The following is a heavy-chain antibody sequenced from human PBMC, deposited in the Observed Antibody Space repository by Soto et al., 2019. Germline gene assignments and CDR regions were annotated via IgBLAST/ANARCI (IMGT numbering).Heavy chain of an antibody. V-gene: IGHV1-69*01. J-gene: IGHJ5*02. D-gene: IGHD2-15*01. CDR1: GGTFSSYA. Sequence: QVQLVQSGAEVKKPGSSVKVSCKASGGTFSSYAISWVRQAPGQGLEWMGGIIPIFGTANYAQKFQGRVMITADESTSTAYMELSSLRSEDTAVYYCARGPKGGVVAATSWFDPWGQGTLVTVSS. CDR3: ARGPKGGVVAATSWFDP. CDR2: IIPIFGTA.